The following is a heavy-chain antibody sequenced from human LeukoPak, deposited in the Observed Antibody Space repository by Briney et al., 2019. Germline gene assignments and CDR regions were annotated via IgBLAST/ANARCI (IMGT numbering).Heavy chain of an antibody. J-gene: IGHJ5*02. CDR2: INPSGGST. V-gene: IGHV1-46*01. CDR3: ARRIAAAGTGWFDP. D-gene: IGHD6-13*01. CDR1: GYTFTSYY. Sequence: ASVKVSCKASGYTFTSYYMHWVRQAPGQGLEWMGIINPSGGSTNYAQKFQGRVTITADESTSTAYVELSSLRSEDTAVYYCARRIAAAGTGWFDPWGQGTLVTVSS.